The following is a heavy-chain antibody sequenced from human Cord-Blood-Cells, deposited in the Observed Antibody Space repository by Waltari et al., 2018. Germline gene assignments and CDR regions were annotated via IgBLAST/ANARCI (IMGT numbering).Heavy chain of an antibody. CDR2: ISWNSGSI. Sequence: EVQLVESGGGLVQPGRSLRLSCAASGFTFDDYAMHWVRQAPGKGLEWVSGISWNSGSIGYADSVKGRFTISRDNAKNSLYLQMNSLRAEDTALYYCAKGFQSHVDYWGQGTLVTVSS. V-gene: IGHV3-9*01. D-gene: IGHD2-21*01. CDR1: GFTFDDYA. J-gene: IGHJ4*02. CDR3: AKGFQSHVDY.